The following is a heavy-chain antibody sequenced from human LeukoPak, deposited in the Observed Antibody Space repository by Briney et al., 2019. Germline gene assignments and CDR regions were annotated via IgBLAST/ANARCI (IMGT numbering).Heavy chain of an antibody. CDR1: GDSVSSNSAA. Sequence: SQTLSLTCAISGDSVSSNSAAWNWIRQSPSRGLEWLGRTYYRSEWYNDYAVSVKSRITINPDTSKNQFSLQLNSVTLEDTAVYYCARDLGYGDYRPYYGMDVWGQGTTVTVSS. CDR2: TYYRSEWYN. V-gene: IGHV6-1*01. D-gene: IGHD4-17*01. J-gene: IGHJ6*02. CDR3: ARDLGYGDYRPYYGMDV.